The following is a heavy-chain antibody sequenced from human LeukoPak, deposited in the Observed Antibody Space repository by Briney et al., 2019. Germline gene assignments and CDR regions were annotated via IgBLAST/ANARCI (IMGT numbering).Heavy chain of an antibody. CDR2: INSDGSST. V-gene: IGHV3-74*01. CDR1: GFTFSQSW. CDR3: ARDLASYDLRGIAL. J-gene: IGHJ4*02. D-gene: IGHD3-10*01. Sequence: GGSLRLSCAGSGFTFSQSWMHWVRHAPGKGLVWVSRINSDGSSTTYGDSVKGRFTISRDNVKNVLYLQMHSLRAGDTAVYYCARDLASYDLRGIALWGQGTTVTVSS.